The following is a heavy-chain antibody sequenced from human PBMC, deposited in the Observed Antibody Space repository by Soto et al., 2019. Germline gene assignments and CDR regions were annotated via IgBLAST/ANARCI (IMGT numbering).Heavy chain of an antibody. CDR2: IYHSGST. CDR1: GGSISSGGYF. J-gene: IGHJ5*02. Sequence: QLQLQESGSGLVKPSQTLSLTCAVSGGSISSGGYFWSWIRQPPGKGLEWIGYIYHSGSTYYDTCLKGRIMTTADRSKNQFSLKLSSATAADTAVYYCSSVRGPYCGGDSYPPTPGWFYLWGQVTLVTVSS. D-gene: IGHD2-21*02. CDR3: SSVRGPYCGGDSYPPTPGWFYL. V-gene: IGHV4-30-2*01.